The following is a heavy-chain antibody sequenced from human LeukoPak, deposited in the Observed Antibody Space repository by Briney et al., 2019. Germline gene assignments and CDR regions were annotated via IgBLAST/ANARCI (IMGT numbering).Heavy chain of an antibody. CDR2: ISYDGSNK. CDR1: GFTFSSYA. CDR3: ARDSPGGYAFDI. D-gene: IGHD3-10*01. J-gene: IGHJ3*02. V-gene: IGHV3-30-3*01. Sequence: PGGSLRLSCAASGFTFSSYAMHWVRQAPGKGLEWVAVISYDGSNKYYADSVKGRFTISRDNSKNTLYLQMNSLRAEDTAVYYCARDSPGGYAFDIWGRGTMVTVSS.